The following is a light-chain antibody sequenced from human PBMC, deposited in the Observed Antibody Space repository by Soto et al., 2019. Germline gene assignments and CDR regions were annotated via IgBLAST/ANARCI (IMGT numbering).Light chain of an antibody. CDR1: QTISSW. Sequence: DIQMTQAPSTLSGSVGDRVTITCRASQTISSWLAWYQQKPGKAPKLLIYKASTLKSGVPSRFSGSGSGTELTLTISSLQPDDFATYYCQHYNSYSEAFGRGTKVDI. CDR3: QHYNSYSEA. J-gene: IGKJ1*01. V-gene: IGKV1-5*03. CDR2: KAS.